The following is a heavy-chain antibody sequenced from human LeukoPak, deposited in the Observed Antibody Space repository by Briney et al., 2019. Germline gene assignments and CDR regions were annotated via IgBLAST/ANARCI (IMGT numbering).Heavy chain of an antibody. Sequence: SETLSLTCTVSGASISSYYWNWIRQPPGKGLEWTGYIYYSGSTYYNPSLKSRVTISVDTSKNQFSLKLSSVTAADTAVYYCARGYSSGWYRFDYWGQGTLVTVSS. D-gene: IGHD6-19*01. CDR3: ARGYSSGWYRFDY. CDR2: IYYSGST. J-gene: IGHJ4*02. CDR1: GASISSYY. V-gene: IGHV4-59*12.